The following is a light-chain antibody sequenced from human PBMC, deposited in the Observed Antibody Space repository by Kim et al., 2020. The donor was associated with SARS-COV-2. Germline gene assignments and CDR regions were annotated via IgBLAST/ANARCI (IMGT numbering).Light chain of an antibody. CDR3: QTWGTGVRV. J-gene: IGLJ2*01. Sequence: QPVLTQSPSASASLGASVKLTCTLSSGHSSYAVAWHQQQPGKGPSYLMKLNSDGSHTKGDGIPDRFSGSSSGSERYLTISSLQSEDEADYYCQTWGTGVRVFGGGTQLTVL. CDR2: LNSDGSH. CDR1: SGHSSYA. V-gene: IGLV4-69*01.